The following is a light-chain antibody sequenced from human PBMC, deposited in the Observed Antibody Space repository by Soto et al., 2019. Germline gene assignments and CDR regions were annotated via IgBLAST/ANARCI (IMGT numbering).Light chain of an antibody. V-gene: IGKV3-15*01. CDR1: QTVSSN. Sequence: EIVMTQSPATLSVSLGERATLSCRASQTVSSNLAWYQQKPGQAPRLLIYSASTRATGIPARFSGSRSGTEFTLTISSLQSEDFAVYHCQQYYRWPLFTFGPGTKVNI. CDR2: SAS. CDR3: QQYYRWPLFT. J-gene: IGKJ3*01.